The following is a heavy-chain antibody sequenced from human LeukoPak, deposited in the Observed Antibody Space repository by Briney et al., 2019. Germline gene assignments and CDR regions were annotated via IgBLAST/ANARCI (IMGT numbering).Heavy chain of an antibody. J-gene: IGHJ4*02. V-gene: IGHV3-43*02. CDR2: IGGDGGTT. CDR3: AKDMGRGPSSYGYNF. CDR1: GFTFDDYA. Sequence: SLRLSCVVSGFTFDDYAMHWVRRAPGKGLEWVSFIGGDGGTTFYADSVKGRFTLSRDNSINSLYLEMNNLRAEDTALYYCAKDMGRGPSSYGYNFWGQGTRVTVSS. D-gene: IGHD5-18*01.